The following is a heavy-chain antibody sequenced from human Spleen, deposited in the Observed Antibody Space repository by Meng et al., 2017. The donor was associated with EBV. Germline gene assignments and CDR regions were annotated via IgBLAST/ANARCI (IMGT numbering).Heavy chain of an antibody. D-gene: IGHD1-14*01. CDR3: SRDLAGSDDY. V-gene: IGHV3-74*01. CDR1: GFTFSSYA. J-gene: IGHJ4*02. CDR2: TNEDGTIT. Sequence: VQLVEYGGGVVQPGRSLRLSCAASGFTFSSYAMHWVRQAPGKGLVWVSRTNEDGTITNYADSVKGRFTISRDNARNTLYLQMNSLRVEDTAVYYCSRDLAGSDDYWGQGTLVTVSS.